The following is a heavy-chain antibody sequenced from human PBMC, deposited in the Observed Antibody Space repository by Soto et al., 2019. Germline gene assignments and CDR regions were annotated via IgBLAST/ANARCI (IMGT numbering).Heavy chain of an antibody. V-gene: IGHV1-58*01. CDR2: IVVGSGNT. Sequence: SVKVSCKSSGFTFTSSSVQWVRQARGQRLEWIGWIVVGSGNTNYAQKFQERVTITRDMSTSTAYMELSSLRSEDTAVYYCAAETGRYSYGFDYWGQGTLVTVSS. CDR3: AAETGRYSYGFDY. J-gene: IGHJ4*02. CDR1: GFTFTSSS. D-gene: IGHD5-18*01.